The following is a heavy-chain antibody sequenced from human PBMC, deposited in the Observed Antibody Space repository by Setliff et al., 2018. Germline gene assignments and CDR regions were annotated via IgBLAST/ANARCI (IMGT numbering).Heavy chain of an antibody. D-gene: IGHD3-3*01. V-gene: IGHV3-48*02. CDR2: ISSRTNTM. CDR1: GFSFYNYD. Sequence: GGSLRLSCAASGFSFYNYDMNWVRQAPGKGLEWISYISSRTNTMYYADSVKGRFTVSRDNAKNSLFLQMNGLRDDDTAVYYCAKVGIFGGGYFDSWGQGTLVTSPQ. J-gene: IGHJ4*02. CDR3: AKVGIFGGGYFDS.